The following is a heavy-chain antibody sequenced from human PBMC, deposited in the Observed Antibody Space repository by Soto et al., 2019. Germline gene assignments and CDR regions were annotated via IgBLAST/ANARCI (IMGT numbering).Heavy chain of an antibody. V-gene: IGHV4-31*03. Sequence: QVQLQESGPGLVKPSQTLSLTCTVSGGSISSGAYYWNWVRQHPGKGLEWIGYIYYNGCTSYNPSLKSRLTISLDTSKNQFSLKLSSVTAADTAVYYCARDTAYYYGMDVWGQGTTVTVSS. CDR2: IYYNGCT. J-gene: IGHJ6*02. CDR1: GGSISSGAYY. CDR3: ARDTAYYYGMDV. D-gene: IGHD2-21*02.